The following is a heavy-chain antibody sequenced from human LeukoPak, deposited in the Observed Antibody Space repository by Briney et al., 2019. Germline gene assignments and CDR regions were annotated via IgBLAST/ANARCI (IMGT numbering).Heavy chain of an antibody. J-gene: IGHJ4*02. Sequence: GGSLRLSCAASGFTFSSYAMHWPRQAPGKGLERVAVISYDGSNKYYADPVKGRFTISRDNSKNTLYLQMNSLRAEDTAVYYCARDNDSSGYYYPYFDYWGQGTLVTVSS. D-gene: IGHD3-22*01. CDR3: ARDNDSSGYYYPYFDY. CDR1: GFTFSSYA. CDR2: ISYDGSNK. V-gene: IGHV3-30*04.